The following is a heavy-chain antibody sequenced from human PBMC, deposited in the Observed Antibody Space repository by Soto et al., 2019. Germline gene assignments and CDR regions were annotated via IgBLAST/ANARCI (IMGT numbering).Heavy chain of an antibody. CDR1: GFTFRSYG. J-gene: IGHJ4*02. Sequence: QVQLVESGGGVVQPGRSLRLSCAASGFTFRSYGMHRVRQAPGKGLEWVAVISYDGSNENYADSVKGRFTISRDNSKNPLYLQVTGLRTEDTAVYYCAKDTTSAGTFYFDHWGQGTLLIVSP. CDR2: ISYDGSNE. CDR3: AKDTTSAGTFYFDH. D-gene: IGHD6-13*01. V-gene: IGHV3-30*18.